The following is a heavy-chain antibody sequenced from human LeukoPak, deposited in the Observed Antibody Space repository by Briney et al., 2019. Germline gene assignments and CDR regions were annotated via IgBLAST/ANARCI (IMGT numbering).Heavy chain of an antibody. CDR3: ATSRTLDH. V-gene: IGHV3-7*05. CDR1: GFTFSSYW. CDR2: IKQDGSET. Sequence: GGSLRLSCAAPGFTFSSYWMNWVRQAPGKGLEWVANIKQDGSETYYVDSVKGRFTISRDNAKSSLYLQMNSLRVEDTAVYYCATSRTLDHWGQGTLVTVSS. J-gene: IGHJ4*02.